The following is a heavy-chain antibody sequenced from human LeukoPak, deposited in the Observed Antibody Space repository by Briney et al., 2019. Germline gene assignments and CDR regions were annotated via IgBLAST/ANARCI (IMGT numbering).Heavy chain of an antibody. CDR3: AKDLSGGFDY. CDR1: GFTFDDYG. J-gene: IGHJ4*02. Sequence: GGSLRLSCAASGFTFDDYGMSWVRQAPGKGLEWVSLISWDGGSTYYADSVKGRFTISRDNSKNSLYLQMNSLRTEDTALYYCAKDLSGGFDYWGQGALVTVSS. CDR2: ISWDGGST. D-gene: IGHD3-3*01. V-gene: IGHV3-43*01.